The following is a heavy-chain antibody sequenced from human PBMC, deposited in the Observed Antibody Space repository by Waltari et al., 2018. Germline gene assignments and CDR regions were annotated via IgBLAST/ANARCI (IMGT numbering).Heavy chain of an antibody. CDR3: ARVHLVYDFWSGYPYPLDYFDY. J-gene: IGHJ4*02. Sequence: QVQLQQWGAGLLKPSETLSLTCAVYGGSFSGYYWSWIRQPPGKGLEWIGEINHSGRTNYNPSLKSRVTISVDTSKNQFSLKLSSVTAADTAVYYCARVHLVYDFWSGYPYPLDYFDYWGQGTLVTVSS. D-gene: IGHD3-3*01. CDR2: INHSGRT. CDR1: GGSFSGYY. V-gene: IGHV4-34*01.